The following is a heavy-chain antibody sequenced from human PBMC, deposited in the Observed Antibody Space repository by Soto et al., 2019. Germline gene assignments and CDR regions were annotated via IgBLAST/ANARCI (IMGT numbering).Heavy chain of an antibody. CDR2: MNPNSGNT. J-gene: IGHJ6*03. V-gene: IGHV1-8*01. D-gene: IGHD6-6*01. CDR1: GYTFTSYD. CDR3: ARRIAARPPFYYYYMDV. Sequence: ASVKVSCKASGYTFTSYDINWVRQATGQGLEWMGWMNPNSGNTGYAQKFQGRVTMTRNTSISTAYMELSSLRSEDTAVYYCARRIAARPPFYYYYMDVWGKGTTVTVSS.